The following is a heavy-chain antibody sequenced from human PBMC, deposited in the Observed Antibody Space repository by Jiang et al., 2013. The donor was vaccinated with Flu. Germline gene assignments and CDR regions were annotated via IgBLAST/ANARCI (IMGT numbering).Heavy chain of an antibody. CDR3: ARERTSQFYIAAAGPSAFDI. J-gene: IGHJ3*02. Sequence: SGSTNYNPSLKSRVTISVDTSKNQFSLKLSSVTAADTAVYYCARERTSQFYIAAAGPSAFDIWGQGTMVTVSS. D-gene: IGHD6-13*01. CDR2: SGST. V-gene: IGHV4-59*01.